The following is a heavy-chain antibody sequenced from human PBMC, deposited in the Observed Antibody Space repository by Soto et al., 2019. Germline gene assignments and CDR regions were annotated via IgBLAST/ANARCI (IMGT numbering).Heavy chain of an antibody. D-gene: IGHD2-2*01. CDR3: ARDRDVVVPAAMDY. J-gene: IGHJ4*02. CDR1: GFTFSSYW. CDR2: IEQDGSEK. V-gene: IGHV3-7*01. Sequence: EVQLVESGGGLVQPGGSLRLSCAASGFTFSSYWMSWVRQAPGKGLEWVANIEQDGSEKYYVDSVKGRFTISRDNAKNSLYLQMNSLRAEDTAVYYCARDRDVVVPAAMDYWGQGTLVTVSS.